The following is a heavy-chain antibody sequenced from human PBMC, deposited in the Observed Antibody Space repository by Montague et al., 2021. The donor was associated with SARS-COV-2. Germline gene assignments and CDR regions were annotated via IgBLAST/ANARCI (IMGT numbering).Heavy chain of an antibody. Sequence: SETLSLTCTVSGGSISSYYWSWIRQPPGKGLEWIGYIYYSGSTNYNPSXXSRVTISVDTSKNQFSLKLSSVTAADTAVYYCARRGLGYCSGGSCPNAVDIWGQGTMVTVSS. J-gene: IGHJ3*02. D-gene: IGHD2-15*01. CDR2: IYYSGST. V-gene: IGHV4-59*01. CDR3: ARRGLGYCSGGSCPNAVDI. CDR1: GGSISSYY.